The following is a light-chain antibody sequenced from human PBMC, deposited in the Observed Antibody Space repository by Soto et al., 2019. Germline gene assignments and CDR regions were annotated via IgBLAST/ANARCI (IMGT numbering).Light chain of an antibody. CDR2: AAS. Sequence: DIELTQSPSFLSASVGDRVTITCRASQGLSSDLAWYQQKPGQAPKLLIYAASTLQSGVPSRFSGSGSGTEFTLPISSLQPEDFATYYCQQLNSYPITFGPGTRLEIK. J-gene: IGKJ5*01. CDR1: QGLSSD. V-gene: IGKV1-9*01. CDR3: QQLNSYPIT.